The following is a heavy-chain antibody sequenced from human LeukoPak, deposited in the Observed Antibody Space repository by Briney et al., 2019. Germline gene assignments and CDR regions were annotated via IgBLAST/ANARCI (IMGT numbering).Heavy chain of an antibody. Sequence: GGSLRLSCAASGFTFSSYAMHWVRQAPGKGLEWVAVISYDGSNKYYADSVKGRFTISRDNSKNTLYLQMNSLRAEDTAVYYCAKVGSSSAEGYYYYMDVWGKGTTVTISS. CDR2: ISYDGSNK. CDR3: AKVGSSSAEGYYYYMDV. J-gene: IGHJ6*03. D-gene: IGHD6-13*01. V-gene: IGHV3-30*04. CDR1: GFTFSSYA.